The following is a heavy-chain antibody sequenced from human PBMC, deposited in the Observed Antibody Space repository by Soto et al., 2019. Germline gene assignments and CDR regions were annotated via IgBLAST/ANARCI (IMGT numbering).Heavy chain of an antibody. Sequence: EVQLLESGGGLVQPGGSLRLSCAASGFTFSNYAMSWVRQAPGKGLEWVSLISGSADSTYYADSLKGRFTISRDNSKNPQYLQVNSLRAGDTAVYYCVKDVRDTVATIGVSEYWGQGTLVTVSS. D-gene: IGHD5-12*01. CDR3: VKDVRDTVATIGVSEY. V-gene: IGHV3-23*01. CDR1: GFTFSNYA. CDR2: ISGSADST. J-gene: IGHJ4*02.